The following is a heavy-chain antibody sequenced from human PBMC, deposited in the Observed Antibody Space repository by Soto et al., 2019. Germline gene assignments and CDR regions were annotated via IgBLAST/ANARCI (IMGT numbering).Heavy chain of an antibody. Sequence: GGSLRLSCAASGFTFSSYDMHWVRQATGKGLEWVSAIGTAGDTYYPGSVKGRFTISRENAKNSLYLQMNSLRAGDTAVYYCAREGRIAAAGNAFDIWGQGTMVTVSS. D-gene: IGHD6-13*01. CDR3: AREGRIAAAGNAFDI. CDR1: GFTFSSYD. J-gene: IGHJ3*02. V-gene: IGHV3-13*01. CDR2: IGTAGDT.